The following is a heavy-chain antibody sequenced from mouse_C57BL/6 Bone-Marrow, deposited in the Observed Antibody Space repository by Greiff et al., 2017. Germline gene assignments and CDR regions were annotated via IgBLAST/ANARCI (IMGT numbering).Heavy chain of an antibody. CDR1: GYTFTDYE. CDR3: TRGVTNAMDY. V-gene: IGHV1-15*01. CDR2: IDPETGGT. J-gene: IGHJ4*01. Sequence: QVQLQQSGAELVRPGASVTLSCTASGYTFTDYEMHWVKPTPVHGLEWIGAIDPETGGTAYNQKFKGKAILTADKSSSTAYMERRSLTSEDSAVYCCTRGVTNAMDYWGQGTSVTVSS. D-gene: IGHD2-2*01.